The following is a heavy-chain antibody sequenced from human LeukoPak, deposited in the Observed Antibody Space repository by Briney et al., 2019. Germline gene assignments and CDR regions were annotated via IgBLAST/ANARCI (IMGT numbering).Heavy chain of an antibody. CDR1: GYTFTGYY. Sequence: ASVKVSCKASGYTFTGYYMHWVRQAPGQGLEWMGRISPNSGGTNYAQKFQGRVTMTRDTSISTAYMELSRLRSDDTAVYYCARSAQISSTSSLGMDVWGQGTTVTVSS. D-gene: IGHD2-2*01. CDR2: ISPNSGGT. V-gene: IGHV1-2*06. CDR3: ARSAQISSTSSLGMDV. J-gene: IGHJ6*02.